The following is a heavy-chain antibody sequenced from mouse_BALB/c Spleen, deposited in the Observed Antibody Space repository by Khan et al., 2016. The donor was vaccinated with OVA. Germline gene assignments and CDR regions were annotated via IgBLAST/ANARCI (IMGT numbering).Heavy chain of an antibody. D-gene: IGHD2-3*01. J-gene: IGHJ4*01. Sequence: EVQLQESGPGLVKPSQSLSLTCTVTGYSITSDYAWNWIRQFPGNKLEWMGYISYSGSTNYNPAFKSRISITLDTSTNQFFLQLHSVTTEDTATYYCARDGSRYNYAMDYWGQGTSVTVSS. CDR3: ARDGSRYNYAMDY. CDR1: GYSITSDYA. CDR2: ISYSGST. V-gene: IGHV3-2*02.